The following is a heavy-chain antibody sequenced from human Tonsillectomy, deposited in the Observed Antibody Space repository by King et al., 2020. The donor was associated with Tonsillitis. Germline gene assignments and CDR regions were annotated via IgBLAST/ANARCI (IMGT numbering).Heavy chain of an antibody. CDR1: GYTFTSHD. CDR2: MNPNSGDT. V-gene: IGHV1-8*02. Sequence: QLVQSGAEVKKPGASVKVSCKASGYTFTSHDINWVRQAAGQGLEWMGWMNPNSGDTGYAQKFQGRVTMTRDTSITPAYMELSSLTSEDTAVYYCARMTDCTTNCWFDPWGQGTLVTVSS. J-gene: IGHJ5*02. D-gene: IGHD2-8*01. CDR3: ARMTDCTTNCWFDP.